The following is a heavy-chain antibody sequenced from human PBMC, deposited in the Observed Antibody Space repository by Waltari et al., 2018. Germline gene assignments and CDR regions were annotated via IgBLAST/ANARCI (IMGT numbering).Heavy chain of an antibody. CDR1: GYIFTSYV. V-gene: IGHV1-46*01. CDR3: VAAPGSRQLQFDY. Sequence: QEQLVQSGAEEKKPGASVKVSCKASGYIFTSYVFIWLQQAPGQGFEWMGGIHPGNGATSYAQKFRGRVTITADMSTSTVYMELSSLTSEDMAVYYCVAAPGSRQLQFDYWGQGVLVTVSS. J-gene: IGHJ4*02. CDR2: IHPGNGAT. D-gene: IGHD6-13*01.